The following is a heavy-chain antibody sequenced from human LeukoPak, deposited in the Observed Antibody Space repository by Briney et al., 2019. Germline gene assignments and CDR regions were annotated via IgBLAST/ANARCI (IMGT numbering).Heavy chain of an antibody. Sequence: SQTLSLTCAVSGGPISSVGYSWSWIWQPPGKGLEWLGSIYHSGSTYYNPSLKSRVTLSVDRSKNQFSLRLSSVTAADTAVYYCARALEFGEFQFDYWGQGTLVTVSS. CDR3: ARALEFGEFQFDY. V-gene: IGHV4-30-2*01. D-gene: IGHD3-10*01. CDR2: IYHSGST. CDR1: GGPISSVGYS. J-gene: IGHJ4*02.